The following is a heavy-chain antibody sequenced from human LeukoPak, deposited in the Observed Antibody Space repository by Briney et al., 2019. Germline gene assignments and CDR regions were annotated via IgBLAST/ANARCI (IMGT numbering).Heavy chain of an antibody. J-gene: IGHJ6*02. CDR3: AKDMRRDIVVVGPYGMDV. CDR2: IKQDGSEK. Sequence: PGGSLRLSCAASGFTFSSYWMSWVRQAPGKGLEWVANIKQDGSEKYYVDSVKGRFTISRDNAKNSLYLQVNSLRAEDTALYYCAKDMRRDIVVVGPYGMDVWGQGTTVTVSS. V-gene: IGHV3-7*03. CDR1: GFTFSSYW. D-gene: IGHD2-2*01.